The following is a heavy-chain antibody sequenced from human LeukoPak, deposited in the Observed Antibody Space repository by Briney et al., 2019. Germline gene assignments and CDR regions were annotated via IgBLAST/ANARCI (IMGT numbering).Heavy chain of an antibody. CDR2: ISSSSTTI. D-gene: IGHD3-22*01. CDR1: GFTFSSYS. Sequence: GGYLRLSCAASGFTFSSYSMNWVRQAPGKGLEWVSYISSSSTTIYYADSVKGRFTISRDNAKKSVLLQMNSLRAEDTAVYYCARSNPYFDTSGPLDCWGQGTLVTVSS. J-gene: IGHJ4*02. V-gene: IGHV3-48*04. CDR3: ARSNPYFDTSGPLDC.